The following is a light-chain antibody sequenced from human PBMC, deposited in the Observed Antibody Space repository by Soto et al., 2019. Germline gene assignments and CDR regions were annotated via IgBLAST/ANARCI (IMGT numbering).Light chain of an antibody. CDR3: QQYNSPPWT. CDR2: KVS. CDR1: QSINNW. V-gene: IGKV1-5*03. Sequence: DIQMTQSPSTLSAFVGDTVTITCRASQSINNWLAWYQQKPGKAPKFLIYKVSHLEDGVSSRFSGSGSGTEFTLTISSLQPDDFATYYCQQYNSPPWTFGQGTKVDIK. J-gene: IGKJ1*01.